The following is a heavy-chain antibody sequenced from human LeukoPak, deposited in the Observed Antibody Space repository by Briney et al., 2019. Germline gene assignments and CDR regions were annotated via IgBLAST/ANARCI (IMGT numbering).Heavy chain of an antibody. Sequence: ASVKVSCKASGYTFTGYYMHWVRQAPGQGLEWVGWINPNSGGTNYAQKFQGRVTMTRDTSISTAYMELSRLRSDDTAVYYCARDSAASYYDFWSGYYTWFDPWGQGTLVTVSS. CDR2: INPNSGGT. V-gene: IGHV1-2*02. J-gene: IGHJ5*02. D-gene: IGHD3-3*01. CDR3: ARDSAASYYDFWSGYYTWFDP. CDR1: GYTFTGYY.